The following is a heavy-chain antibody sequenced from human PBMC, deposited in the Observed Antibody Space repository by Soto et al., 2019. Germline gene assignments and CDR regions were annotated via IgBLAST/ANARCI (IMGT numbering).Heavy chain of an antibody. CDR1: GASISGFY. J-gene: IGHJ5*02. CDR2: IYATGTT. Sequence: SETLSLTCTVSGASISGFYWSWIRKSAGKGLEWIGRIYATGTTDYNPSLKSRVMMSVDTSKKQFSLKLRSVTAADTAVYYCVRDGTKTLRDWFDPWGQGITVTVSS. CDR3: VRDGTKTLRDWFDP. D-gene: IGHD1-1*01. V-gene: IGHV4-4*07.